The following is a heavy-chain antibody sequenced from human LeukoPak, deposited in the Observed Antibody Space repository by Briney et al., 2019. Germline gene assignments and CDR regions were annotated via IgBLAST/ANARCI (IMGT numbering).Heavy chain of an antibody. CDR3: ARGRYDFWSGYYTFDY. CDR2: ISGSGGST. V-gene: IGHV3-23*01. J-gene: IGHJ4*02. CDR1: GFTFSSHG. D-gene: IGHD3-3*01. Sequence: PGGSLRLSCAASGFTFSSHGMSWVRQAPGKGLEWVSAISGSGGSTYYADSVKGRFTISRDNAKNSLYLQMDSLRAEDTAVYYCARGRYDFWSGYYTFDYWGQGTLVTVSS.